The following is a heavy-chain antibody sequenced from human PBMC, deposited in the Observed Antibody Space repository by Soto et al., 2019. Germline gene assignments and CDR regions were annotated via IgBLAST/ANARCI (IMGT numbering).Heavy chain of an antibody. V-gene: IGHV3-9*01. J-gene: IGHJ5*02. CDR3: TKQSRWGGGSNWYHWFDP. CDR1: GFTFDDYA. CDR2: ISWNSENI. Sequence: EMQLVESGGGLVQPGRSLRLSCAGSGFTFDDYAMHWVRQAPGKGLEWVSGISWNSENIAYADSVKGRFTISRDNAKNSLYLQMNSLKTEDTALYYCTKQSRWGGGSNWYHWFDPWGQGTLVTVSS. D-gene: IGHD6-13*01.